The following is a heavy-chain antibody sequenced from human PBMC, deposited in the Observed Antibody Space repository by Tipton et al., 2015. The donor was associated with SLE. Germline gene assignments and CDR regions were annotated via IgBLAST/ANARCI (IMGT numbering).Heavy chain of an antibody. CDR1: GFNFINYE. Sequence: SLRLSCAASGFNFINYEMNWVRQAPGKGLQWLSYISSSGVAVDYADSVKGGFSFSRDNSKNTVYLQMNSLRDDDTGVYYCARESLGFDYWGQGTLVTVSS. D-gene: IGHD3-16*01. V-gene: IGHV3-48*03. J-gene: IGHJ4*02. CDR3: ARESLGFDY. CDR2: ISSSGVAV.